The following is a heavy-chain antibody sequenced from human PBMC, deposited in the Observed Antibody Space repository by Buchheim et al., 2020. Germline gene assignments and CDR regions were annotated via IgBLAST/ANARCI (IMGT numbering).Heavy chain of an antibody. Sequence: EVQLVESGGGLVKPGGSLRLSCAASGFTFRNAWMNWVRQAPGKGLEWVGRINSKTDGGTTDYAAPVKGRFTISRAASKNTLYLQMSSLKTEDTAVYYCSTDFGFGGSRGYWGQGTL. V-gene: IGHV3-15*07. CDR3: STDFGFGGSRGY. CDR1: GFTFRNAW. J-gene: IGHJ4*02. CDR2: INSKTDGGTT. D-gene: IGHD3-10*01.